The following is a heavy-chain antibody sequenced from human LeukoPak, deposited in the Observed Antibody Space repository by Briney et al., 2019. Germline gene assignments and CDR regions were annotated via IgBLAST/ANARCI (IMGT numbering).Heavy chain of an antibody. CDR1: PFTFTTYD. CDR3: ARDLSMARGYFDY. CDR2: TYSGGST. D-gene: IGHD2/OR15-2a*01. J-gene: IGHJ4*02. Sequence: RRCRRLSWVAAPFTFTTYDMHWVRQAPGNWLEWDSVTYSGGSTYYADCVKGRFTISRDNSKNMLYLQMNSLRAEDTAVYYCARDLSMARGYFDYWGQGTLVTVSS. V-gene: IGHV3-66*01.